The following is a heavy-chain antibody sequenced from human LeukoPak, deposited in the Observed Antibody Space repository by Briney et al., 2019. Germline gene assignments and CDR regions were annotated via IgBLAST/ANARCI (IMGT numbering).Heavy chain of an antibody. V-gene: IGHV3-48*02. J-gene: IGHJ4*02. D-gene: IGHD5-18*01. Sequence: PGGSLRLSCAASGFTVSSYSMNWVREAPGKGLEWVSYITSSSDTIYYADSVKGRFTTSRDNARNSLYLQMNSLGDEDTAVYYCARDEGGYTLFWGQGTLVTVSS. CDR1: GFTVSSYS. CDR3: ARDEGGYTLF. CDR2: ITSSSDTI.